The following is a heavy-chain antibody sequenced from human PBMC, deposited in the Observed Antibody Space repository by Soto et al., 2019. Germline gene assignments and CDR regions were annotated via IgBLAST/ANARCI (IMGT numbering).Heavy chain of an antibody. CDR3: ARGSKESYPGSRIFDF. J-gene: IGHJ4*02. CDR1: GITFWSRA. V-gene: IGHV3-23*01. D-gene: IGHD3-10*01. CDR2: ITDSGGDT. Sequence: EVQLLESGGDLVQPGGSLRLSCVVSGITFWSRAMSWVRQAPGEGLEWVSTITDSGGDTKYADSVRGRFTISRDNSKYTLYLQMTGLRAEDSAVYYCARGSKESYPGSRIFDFWGRGTLVTVSS.